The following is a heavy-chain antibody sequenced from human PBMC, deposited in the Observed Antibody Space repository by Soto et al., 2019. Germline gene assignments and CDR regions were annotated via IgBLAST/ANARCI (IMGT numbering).Heavy chain of an antibody. J-gene: IGHJ5*02. CDR1: GFSLSTSGVG. D-gene: IGHD2-21*02. CDR2: IYWDDDK. V-gene: IGHV2-5*02. Sequence: QITLKESGPPLVKLTQTLTLTCTSSGFSLSTSGVGVGWIRQPPGKALKWLALIYWDDDKRYSPSLKSRITSTKDASKNQVVLTMTNVDPVDTATYYCAHLVVVTVMRGGWFDPWGQGTLVTVSS. CDR3: AHLVVVTVMRGGWFDP.